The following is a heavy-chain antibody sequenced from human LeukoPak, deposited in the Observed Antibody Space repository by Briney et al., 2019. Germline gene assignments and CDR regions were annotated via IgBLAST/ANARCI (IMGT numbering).Heavy chain of an antibody. CDR1: GESFSDYY. V-gene: IGHV4-34*01. Sequence: PSETPALTRAVYGESFSDYYWSWIRLPQGKGLEWVGEVSHTGRTSYSPSLKSRVTISVDTSKNQFSLKLTSVTAADAAIYYCARGSTGPRLADWGQGTLVTVSS. CDR3: ARGSTGPRLAD. CDR2: VSHTGRT. D-gene: IGHD1-1*01. J-gene: IGHJ4*02.